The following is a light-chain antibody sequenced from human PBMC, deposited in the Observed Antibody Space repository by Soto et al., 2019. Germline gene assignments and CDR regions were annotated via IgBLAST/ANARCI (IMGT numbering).Light chain of an antibody. J-gene: IGKJ2*01. CDR1: QSVSSSY. Sequence: EIGLTQSPGTLSLSPGERATLSCRASQSVSSSYLAWYQQKPGQAPRVLIHGASSRATGIPDRFSGSGSGTDFTLTISRLEPEDFAVYFCQKYGNPPPNAFGQGTKVDIK. V-gene: IGKV3-20*01. CDR2: GAS. CDR3: QKYGNPPPNA.